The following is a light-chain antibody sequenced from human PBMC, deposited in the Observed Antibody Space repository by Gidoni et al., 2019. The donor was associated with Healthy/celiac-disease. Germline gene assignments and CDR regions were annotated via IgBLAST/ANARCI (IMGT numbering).Light chain of an antibody. J-gene: IGKJ4*01. CDR1: QSVSSY. Sequence: EIVLTQSPATLSLSPGEIATLSCRVSQSVSSYLAWYHQKPGQAPRLLIYDASNRATGIPARFSGSGSGTDFTLTISSLEPEDFTVYYCQRRSNWLTFGGGTKVEIK. V-gene: IGKV3-11*01. CDR2: DAS. CDR3: QRRSNWLT.